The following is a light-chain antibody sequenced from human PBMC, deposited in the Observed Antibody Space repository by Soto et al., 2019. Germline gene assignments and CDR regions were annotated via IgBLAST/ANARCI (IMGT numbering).Light chain of an antibody. J-gene: IGLJ1*01. Sequence: QAVPTHPPSVSDTPWQRVTIPSFVSSSHVRSKAVNWYQQLPGTAHKLLFFSNRRRLSGVPDRYSGSKSGTSASLAISGPQSEDEAYYYCAAWDDSLYYVFGSRTKDT. V-gene: IGLV1-44*01. CDR3: AAWDDSLYYV. CDR2: SNR. CDR1: SSHVRSKA.